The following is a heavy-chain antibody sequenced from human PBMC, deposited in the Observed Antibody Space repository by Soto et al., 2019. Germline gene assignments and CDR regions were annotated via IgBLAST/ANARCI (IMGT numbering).Heavy chain of an antibody. CDR3: ARPTGWPGFDF. J-gene: IGHJ4*02. V-gene: IGHV4-59*02. D-gene: IGHD6-19*01. CDR1: GASVSSYY. CDR2: IYNGGRT. Sequence: QVQLQESGPGLVKTSETMSLTCTASGASVSSYYWSWIRQPPGKGLEWIGHIYNGGRTHYNPSLKSRVIIPVHTPNNQSSPKLPSVTAADTAVYYCARPTGWPGFDFWGQGALVTVSS.